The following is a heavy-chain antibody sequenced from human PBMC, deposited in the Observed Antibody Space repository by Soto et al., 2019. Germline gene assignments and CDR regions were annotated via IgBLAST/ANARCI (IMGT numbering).Heavy chain of an antibody. CDR2: ISAYNGNT. D-gene: IGHD6-6*01. Sequence: ASVKVSCKASGYTFDIYGITWVRQAPGQGLEWMTWISAYNGNTNYAQKFQGRVTMTTDTSTSTASMELRALTSDDTAVYYCARDSSSFPYGMDVWGQGTTVSVSS. J-gene: IGHJ6*02. CDR3: ARDSSSFPYGMDV. V-gene: IGHV1-18*04. CDR1: GYTFDIYG.